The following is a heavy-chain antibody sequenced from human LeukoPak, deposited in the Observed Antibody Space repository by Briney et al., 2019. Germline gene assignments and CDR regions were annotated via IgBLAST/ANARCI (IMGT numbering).Heavy chain of an antibody. CDR3: APTRKRDDAFDI. J-gene: IGHJ3*02. CDR2: INPNSGGT. CDR1: GYTFTGYY. Sequence: ASVKVSCKASGYTFTGYYMHWVRQAPGQGLEWMGWINPNSGGTNYAQKFQGRVTMTRDTSISTAYMELSRLRSDDTAVYYCAPTRKRDDAFDIWGQGTMVTVSS. D-gene: IGHD1-14*01. V-gene: IGHV1-2*02.